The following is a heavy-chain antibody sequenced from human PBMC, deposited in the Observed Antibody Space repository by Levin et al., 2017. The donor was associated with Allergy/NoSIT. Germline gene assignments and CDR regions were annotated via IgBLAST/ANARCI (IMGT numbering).Heavy chain of an antibody. CDR2: IYPGDSDT. Sequence: GGSLRLSCKGSGYSFTSYWIGWVRQMPGKGLEWMGIIYPGDSDTRYSPSFQGQVTISADKSISTAYLQWSSLKASDTAMYYCASSSSSEYFDYWGQGTLVTVSS. CDR3: ASSSSSEYFDY. V-gene: IGHV5-51*01. CDR1: GYSFTSYW. J-gene: IGHJ4*02. D-gene: IGHD6-13*01.